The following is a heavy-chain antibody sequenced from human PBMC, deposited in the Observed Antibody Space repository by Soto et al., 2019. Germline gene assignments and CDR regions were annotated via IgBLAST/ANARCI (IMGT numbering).Heavy chain of an antibody. J-gene: IGHJ1*01. Sequence: EVQLVESGGGLVQPGGSLRLSCAASGFTFSSYSMNWVRQAPGKGLEWVSYISSSSSTIYYADSVKGRFTISRDNAKNSLYLQMNSLRAEDTAVYYCARGPSYGDCWGAEYFQHWGQGTLVTVSS. CDR1: GFTFSSYS. V-gene: IGHV3-48*01. CDR2: ISSSSSTI. D-gene: IGHD4-17*01. CDR3: ARGPSYGDCWGAEYFQH.